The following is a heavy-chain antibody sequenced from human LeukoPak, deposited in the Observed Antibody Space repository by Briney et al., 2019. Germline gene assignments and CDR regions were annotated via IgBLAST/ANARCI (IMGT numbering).Heavy chain of an antibody. CDR2: ITWDGGTT. CDR1: VFTFDDYT. D-gene: IGHD6-13*01. V-gene: IGHV3-43*01. CDR3: ARDRTAEAGNDYYMGV. Sequence: GGSLRLSCAASVFTFDDYTMHWGRHPPRGCMEWISLITWDGGTTYYADSVRGRFTISRDNSKNSLFLRMNSLRPEDTALYYCARDRTAEAGNDYYMGVWGNGTTVIVSS. J-gene: IGHJ6*03.